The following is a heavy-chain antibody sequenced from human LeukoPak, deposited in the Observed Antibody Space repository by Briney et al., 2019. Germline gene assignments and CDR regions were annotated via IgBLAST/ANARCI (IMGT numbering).Heavy chain of an antibody. CDR2: ISSSSSYI. Sequence: GRSLRLSCAASGFTFSSYSMNWVRQAPGKGLEWVSSISSSSSYIYYADSVKGRFTISRDNAKNSLYLQMNSLRAEDTAVYYCASNLDGLVYWGQGTLVTVSS. CDR1: GFTFSSYS. J-gene: IGHJ4*02. CDR3: ASNLDGLVY. D-gene: IGHD3-16*01. V-gene: IGHV3-21*01.